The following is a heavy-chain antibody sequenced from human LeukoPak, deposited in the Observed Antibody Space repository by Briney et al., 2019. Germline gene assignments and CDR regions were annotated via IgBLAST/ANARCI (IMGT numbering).Heavy chain of an antibody. Sequence: TASETLSFTCTVSGGSISSYYWSWIRQPPGKGLEWIGEINHSGSTNYNPSLKSRVTISVDTSKSQFSLKLSSVTAADTAVYYCARQFQRKLQWLVLSGYNWFDPWGQGTLVTVSS. CDR3: ARQFQRKLQWLVLSGYNWFDP. CDR1: GGSISSYY. D-gene: IGHD6-19*01. J-gene: IGHJ5*02. CDR2: INHSGST. V-gene: IGHV4-34*01.